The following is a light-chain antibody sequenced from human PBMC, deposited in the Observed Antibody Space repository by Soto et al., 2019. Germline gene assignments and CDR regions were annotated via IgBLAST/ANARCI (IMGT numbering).Light chain of an antibody. CDR3: QQYNSYSRT. Sequence: IPMSQSPATVSASVGDRVTIACRASHSLIKWLAWYQQKPGKAPKLLIYEASTLQSGVPSRFSGSGSGTEFTLTISSLQPDDFATYYCQQYNSYSRTFGQGTKVDIK. CDR1: HSLIKW. CDR2: EAS. V-gene: IGKV1-5*03. J-gene: IGKJ1*01.